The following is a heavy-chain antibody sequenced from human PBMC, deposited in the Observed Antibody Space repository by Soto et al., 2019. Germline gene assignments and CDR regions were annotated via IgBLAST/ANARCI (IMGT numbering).Heavy chain of an antibody. CDR1: GGSISSSSYY. Sequence: KPSETLSLTCTVSGGSISSSSYYWGWIRQPPGKGLEWIGSIYYSGSTYSNPSLKSRVTISVDTSKNQFSLKLSSVTAADTAVYYCAREVGAAAAGTDYYYYGMDVWGQGTTVTV. CDR2: IYYSGST. J-gene: IGHJ6*02. D-gene: IGHD6-13*01. CDR3: AREVGAAAAGTDYYYYGMDV. V-gene: IGHV4-39*02.